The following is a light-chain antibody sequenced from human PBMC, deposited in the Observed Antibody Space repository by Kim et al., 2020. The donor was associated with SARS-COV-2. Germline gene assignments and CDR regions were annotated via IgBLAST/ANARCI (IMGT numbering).Light chain of an antibody. Sequence: SASLGDRVTISCRASQFVSSSVDWYQQKPGKAPKLLLYASSSVRSRVPPRFSGSGSGTDFTLTITNVLPDDFATYYSQQTDTFPYTFGQGTKLEIK. J-gene: IGKJ2*01. CDR1: QFVSSS. CDR2: ASS. CDR3: QQTDTFPYT. V-gene: IGKV1-12*01.